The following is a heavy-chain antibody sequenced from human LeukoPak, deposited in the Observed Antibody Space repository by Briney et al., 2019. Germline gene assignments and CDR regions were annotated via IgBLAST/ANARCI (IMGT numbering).Heavy chain of an antibody. CDR2: ISPNGGST. J-gene: IGHJ4*02. Sequence: PGGSLRLSCSASGFIFSSYAMHWVRQAPGKGLEYVSAISPNGGSTYYADSVKGRFSISRDNSKNILYLQMSSVRPEDTAVYNCVPKGNEGYWGQGTLVTVSS. CDR3: VPKGNEGY. V-gene: IGHV3-64D*06. D-gene: IGHD1-1*01. CDR1: GFIFSSYA.